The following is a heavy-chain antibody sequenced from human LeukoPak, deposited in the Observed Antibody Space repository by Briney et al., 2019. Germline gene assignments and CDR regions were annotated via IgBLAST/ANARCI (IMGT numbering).Heavy chain of an antibody. D-gene: IGHD3-22*01. V-gene: IGHV4-59*08. CDR3: ARHSSATGWFDP. J-gene: IGHJ5*02. Sequence: WETLAFTCTVSGGSISSYYWSWIRQPPGKGLEWIGYIYYSGSTNYNSSLKSRVTISVDTSKNLFSLKLSSVTAADTAVYYCARHSSATGWFDPWGQEHVDPVSS. CDR2: IYYSGST. CDR1: GGSISSYY.